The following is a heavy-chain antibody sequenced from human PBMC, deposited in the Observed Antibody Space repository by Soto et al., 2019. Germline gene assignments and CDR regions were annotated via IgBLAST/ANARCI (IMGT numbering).Heavy chain of an antibody. D-gene: IGHD3-10*01. J-gene: IGHJ4*02. Sequence: QVQLVQSGPEVKMPGSSVKVSCKASGDTFNSYTINWVRQAPGQGLQWMGRTIPILAMSNYALKFQGRVTITADKSTTTAYMELSRLRSDDTGVYYCAASYGSGSRAFDYWGQGTLVTVSS. CDR2: TIPILAMS. CDR3: AASYGSGSRAFDY. CDR1: GDTFNSYT. V-gene: IGHV1-69*02.